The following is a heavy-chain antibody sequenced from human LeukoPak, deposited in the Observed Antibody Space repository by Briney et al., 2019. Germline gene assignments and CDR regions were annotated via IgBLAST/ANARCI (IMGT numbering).Heavy chain of an antibody. J-gene: IGHJ4*02. CDR2: IYYSGST. D-gene: IGHD6-13*01. CDR1: GGSISSSSYY. CDR3: ASHGSIAAGGFDY. Sequence: PSETLSLTCTVSGGSISSSSYYWGWIRQPPGKGLEWIGSIYYSGSTYYNPSLKSRVTISVDSSKNHFSLRLSSVTAADTAVYYCASHGSIAAGGFDYWGQGTLVTVSS. V-gene: IGHV4-39*02.